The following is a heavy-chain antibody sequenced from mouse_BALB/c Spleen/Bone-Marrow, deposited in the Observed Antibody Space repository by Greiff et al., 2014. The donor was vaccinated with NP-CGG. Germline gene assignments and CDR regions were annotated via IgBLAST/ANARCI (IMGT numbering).Heavy chain of an antibody. CDR2: INPGSGAT. Sequence: SGAELVRPGTSVKVSCKASGYAFTNYLIEWVKQRPGQGLEWIGVINPGSGATNYNENFKGKATLTADKSSSTPYMQLSSLTSDDSAVYFCARRLTGTLYFDYWGQGTTLTVSS. D-gene: IGHD4-1*01. CDR1: GYAFTNYL. J-gene: IGHJ2*01. CDR3: ARRLTGTLYFDY. V-gene: IGHV1-54*03.